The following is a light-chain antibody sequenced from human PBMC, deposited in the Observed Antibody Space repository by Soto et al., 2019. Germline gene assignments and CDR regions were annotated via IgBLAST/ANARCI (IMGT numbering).Light chain of an antibody. V-gene: IGLV1-51*01. CDR3: ATWDGSMPGEV. J-gene: IGLJ2*01. Sequence: QSVLTQSPSVSAAPGQKVTISCSGSSSNIGNNYVSWYQQLPGTAPKLLIYDNNKRPSGIPDRSSGSKSGTSGTLDITGLQTGDEAEYYCATWDGSMPGEVFGGGTK. CDR1: SSNIGNNY. CDR2: DNN.